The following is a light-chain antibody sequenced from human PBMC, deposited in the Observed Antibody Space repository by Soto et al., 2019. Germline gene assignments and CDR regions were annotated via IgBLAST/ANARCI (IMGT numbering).Light chain of an antibody. J-gene: IGLJ2*01. Sequence: QSALTQPRSVSESPGQSVTISCTGTSSDVGGYNYVSWYQQHPGKAPKLIIFDVNKRPSGVPDRFSGSRSGNTASLTITGLQAADGADYYCCSYAGSNTLLFGGGTKLTVL. CDR2: DVN. CDR3: CSYAGSNTLL. CDR1: SSDVGGYNY. V-gene: IGLV2-11*01.